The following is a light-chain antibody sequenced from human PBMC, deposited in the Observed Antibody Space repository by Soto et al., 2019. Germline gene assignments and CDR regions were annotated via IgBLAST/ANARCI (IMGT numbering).Light chain of an antibody. CDR1: QSISSW. Sequence: DIQMTHSPSTLSASVGDRVTITCRASQSISSWLAWYQQKPGKAPKLLIYDASSLESGVPSRFSGSGSGTEFPLTISSLQPDDFATYYCQQYNSYSRTFGQGTKVDIK. J-gene: IGKJ1*01. CDR3: QQYNSYSRT. CDR2: DAS. V-gene: IGKV1-5*01.